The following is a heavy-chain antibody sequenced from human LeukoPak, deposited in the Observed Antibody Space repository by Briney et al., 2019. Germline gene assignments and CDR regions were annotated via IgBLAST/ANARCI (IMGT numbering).Heavy chain of an antibody. CDR1: GFTFSSYA. V-gene: IGHV3-30-3*01. J-gene: IGHJ5*02. CDR3: ARSLVGAYL. D-gene: IGHD1-26*01. Sequence: PGRSLRLSCAASGFTFSSYAMHWVRQAPGKGLEWVAVISYDGSNKYYADSVKGRFTISRDNSKNTLYLQMNSLRAEDTAVYYCARSLVGAYLWGQGTLVTVSS. CDR2: ISYDGSNK.